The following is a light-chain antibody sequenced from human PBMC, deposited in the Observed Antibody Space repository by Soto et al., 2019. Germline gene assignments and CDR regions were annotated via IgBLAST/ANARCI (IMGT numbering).Light chain of an antibody. V-gene: IGLV1-40*01. J-gene: IGLJ2*01. Sequence: QSVLTQPPSVSGAPGQRVTISCIGSSSSGGSAYNVHWYKQRPGTAPRLLIYDNSHRPSGVPDRFSGSKSGTSASLAITGLQAEDEADYYCQSYDSGLGGYVIFGGGTKLTVL. CDR1: SSSGGSAYN. CDR3: QSYDSGLGGYVI. CDR2: DNS.